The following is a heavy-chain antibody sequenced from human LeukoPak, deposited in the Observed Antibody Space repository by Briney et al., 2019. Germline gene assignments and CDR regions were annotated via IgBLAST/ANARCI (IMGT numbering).Heavy chain of an antibody. CDR2: VRNDASDT. Sequence: GGSLRLSCTTSGLTFTSHGFHWLRQVVGKRLEWVAFVRNDASDTYHANAVKGRFSVPRDDSKNTLYLQMNSLRPEDTAIYYCARDRGKDYFDSWGQGTQVTVSS. D-gene: IGHD4-23*01. CDR3: ARDRGKDYFDS. V-gene: IGHV3-30*02. CDR1: GLTFTSHG. J-gene: IGHJ4*02.